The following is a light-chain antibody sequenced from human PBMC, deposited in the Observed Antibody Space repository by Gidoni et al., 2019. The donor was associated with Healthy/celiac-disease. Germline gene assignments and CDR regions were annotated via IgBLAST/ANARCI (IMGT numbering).Light chain of an antibody. V-gene: IGKV1-39*01. Sequence: DIQMTQSPSSLSASVGDRVTITCRASQSISSSLNWYQQKQGKAPKLLIYAASSLQSGVPSRFSGSGSGTDFTLTISSLQPEDFATYYCQQSYSTPRSFXQXTKLEIK. J-gene: IGKJ2*03. CDR2: AAS. CDR1: QSISSS. CDR3: QQSYSTPRS.